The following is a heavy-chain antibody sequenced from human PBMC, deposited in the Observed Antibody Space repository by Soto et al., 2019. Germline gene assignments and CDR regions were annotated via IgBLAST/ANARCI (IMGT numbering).Heavy chain of an antibody. CDR3: ARAGEDYYYYMDV. CDR2: ISSSSGYI. CDR1: GFTFSSYI. Sequence: GGSLRLSCAASGFTFSSYIMNWVRQAPGKGLEWVSSISSSSGYIYYADSVKGRFTISRDNAKNSLYLQMNSLRAEDTAVYYCARAGEDYYYYMDVWAKGTTVTVTS. V-gene: IGHV3-21*01. J-gene: IGHJ6*03. D-gene: IGHD6-19*01.